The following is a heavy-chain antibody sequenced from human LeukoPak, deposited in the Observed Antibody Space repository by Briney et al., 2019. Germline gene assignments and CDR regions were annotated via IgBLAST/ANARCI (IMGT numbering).Heavy chain of an antibody. CDR2: IYSGGST. D-gene: IGHD1-1*01. J-gene: IGHJ4*02. CDR1: GFTVSSNY. CDR3: ARETNWNGIDY. V-gene: IGHV3-53*01. Sequence: GGSLRLSCAASGFTVSSNYMSWVRQAPGKGLEWVSVIYSGGSTYYADSVKGRFTISRDNSKSTLYLQMNSLRAEDTAVYYCARETNWNGIDYWGQGTLVTVSS.